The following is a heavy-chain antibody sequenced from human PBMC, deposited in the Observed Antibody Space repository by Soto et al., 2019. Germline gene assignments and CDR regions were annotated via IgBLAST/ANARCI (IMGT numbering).Heavy chain of an antibody. D-gene: IGHD6-6*01. Sequence: SETLSPTCTVSGGSINDFYWSWIRQPPGKGLEWIGYIYYSGSTDYNPSLKSRVTISVDTSKNQFSLKLRSVTAADTAVYYWARVGGVAARTFDYWGQGTLVTVSS. CDR2: IYYSGST. CDR1: GGSINDFY. V-gene: IGHV4-59*01. J-gene: IGHJ4*02. CDR3: ARVGGVAARTFDY.